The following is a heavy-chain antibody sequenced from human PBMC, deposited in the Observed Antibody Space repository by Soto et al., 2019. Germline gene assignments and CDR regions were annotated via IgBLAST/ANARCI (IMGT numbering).Heavy chain of an antibody. J-gene: IGHJ5*02. V-gene: IGHV1-69*01. Sequence: QVQLVQSGAEVKKPGSSVKVSCKASGGTFSSYAISWVRQAPGQGLEWMGGIIPIFGTANYAQKFQGRVTITADESTSTAYMELSSLRSEDTAVYYCARQSMVGERRNSGYRSSWFDPWGQGTLVTVSS. CDR1: GGTFSSYA. CDR2: IIPIFGTA. CDR3: ARQSMVGERRNSGYRSSWFDP. D-gene: IGHD3-10*02.